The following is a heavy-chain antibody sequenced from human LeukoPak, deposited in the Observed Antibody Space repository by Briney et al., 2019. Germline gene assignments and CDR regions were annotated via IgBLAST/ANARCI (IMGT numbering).Heavy chain of an antibody. D-gene: IGHD6-13*01. CDR3: AGTIAAAGTGPDY. CDR2: IYYSGST. V-gene: IGHV4-59*08. J-gene: IGHJ4*02. CDR1: GGSISSYY. Sequence: SETLSLTCTVSGGSISSYYWSWIRQPPGKGLEWIGYIYYSGSTNYNPSPKSRVTISVDTSKNQFSLKLSSVTAADTAVYYCAGTIAAAGTGPDYWGQGTLVTVSS.